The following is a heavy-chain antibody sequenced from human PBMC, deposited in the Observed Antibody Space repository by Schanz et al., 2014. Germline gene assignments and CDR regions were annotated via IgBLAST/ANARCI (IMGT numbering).Heavy chain of an antibody. Sequence: VQLAESGGGLVQPGGSLRLTCLTSGFTFTDHAMSWVRQAPGRGLEWVAFIRYDGSSKYYADSVRGRFTISRDDSKNTLYLQMNSLRPEDTAVYYCAKQFLSYYFYGMDVWGQGTTVSVSS. V-gene: IGHV3-30*02. CDR1: GFTFTDHA. CDR3: AKQFLSYYFYGMDV. CDR2: IRYDGSSK. J-gene: IGHJ6*02.